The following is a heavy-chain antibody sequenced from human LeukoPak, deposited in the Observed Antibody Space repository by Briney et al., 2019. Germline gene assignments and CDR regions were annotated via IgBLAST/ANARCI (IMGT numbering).Heavy chain of an antibody. CDR3: ARDGSGTYYGDY. Sequence: ASVKVSCKASGGTFSSYAISWVRQAPGQGLEWMGWIKPNSGGTNYAQKFQGRVTMTRDTSISTAYMELSRLESDDTAVYYCARDGSGTYYGDYWGQGTLVTVSS. CDR2: IKPNSGGT. D-gene: IGHD1-26*01. V-gene: IGHV1-2*02. CDR1: GGTFSSYA. J-gene: IGHJ4*02.